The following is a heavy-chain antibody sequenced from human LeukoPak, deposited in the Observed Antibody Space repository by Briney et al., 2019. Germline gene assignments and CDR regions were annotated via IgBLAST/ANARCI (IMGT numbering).Heavy chain of an antibody. Sequence: GGSLRLSCAASDFTFSSYAMSWVRQAPGKALEWVSGIIGSGGSTYYAYSVKGRFTISRDNSKNTLYLQMNSLRAEDSAIYYCAKESGFYSNSPPDSWGQGTLVTVSS. CDR3: AKESGFYSNSPPDS. CDR2: IIGSGGST. J-gene: IGHJ4*02. D-gene: IGHD6-13*01. CDR1: DFTFSSYA. V-gene: IGHV3-23*01.